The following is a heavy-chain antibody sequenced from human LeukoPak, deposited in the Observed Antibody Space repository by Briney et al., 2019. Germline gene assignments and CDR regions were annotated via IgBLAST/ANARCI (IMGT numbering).Heavy chain of an antibody. Sequence: PGGSLRLSCAASGFTFSSYGMSWVRQAPGKGLEWVSAISGSGGSTYYADSVKGRFTISRDNSKNTLYLQMNSLRAEDTAVYYRASIKGHYPSPAAGPYYYYYMDVWGKGTTVTISS. V-gene: IGHV3-23*01. CDR1: GFTFSSYG. CDR2: ISGSGGST. CDR3: ASIKGHYPSPAAGPYYYYYMDV. D-gene: IGHD6-13*01. J-gene: IGHJ6*03.